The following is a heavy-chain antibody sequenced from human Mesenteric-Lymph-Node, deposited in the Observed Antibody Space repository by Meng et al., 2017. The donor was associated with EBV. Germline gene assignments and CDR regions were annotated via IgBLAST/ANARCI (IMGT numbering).Heavy chain of an antibody. CDR3: SNLPYNY. Sequence: EVQVLESGGGLVQPGGSLRLSCAVSGFSFNIYDMNWVRQAPGRGLEWVSGISGSGGTTYYADSVKGRFSISRDNSGNRVYLQMNSLRAEDTAVYYCSNLPYNYWGQGTLVTVSS. V-gene: IGHV3-23*01. D-gene: IGHD5-24*01. CDR1: GFSFNIYD. CDR2: ISGSGGTT. J-gene: IGHJ4*02.